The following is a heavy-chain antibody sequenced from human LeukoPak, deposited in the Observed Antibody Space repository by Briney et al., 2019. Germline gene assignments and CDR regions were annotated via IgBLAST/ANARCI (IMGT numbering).Heavy chain of an antibody. D-gene: IGHD6-13*01. CDR1: GFTVSSNY. J-gene: IGHJ3*02. CDR2: IYSGGST. CDR3: AKDGLAAAQYFFDAFDI. V-gene: IGHV3-66*01. Sequence: GGSLRLSCAASGFTVSSNYMSWVRQAPGKGLEWVSVIYSGGSTYYADSVKGRFTISRDNSKNTLYLQMNSLRAEDTAVYYCAKDGLAAAQYFFDAFDIWGQGTMVTVSS.